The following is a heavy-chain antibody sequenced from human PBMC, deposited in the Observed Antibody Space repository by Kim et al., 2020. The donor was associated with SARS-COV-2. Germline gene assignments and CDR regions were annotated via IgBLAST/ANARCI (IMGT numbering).Heavy chain of an antibody. J-gene: IGHJ4*02. D-gene: IGHD1-26*01. V-gene: IGHV3-30*01. CDR3: ARVLVGATGDY. Sequence: KYYADSVKGRFTISRDNSKNTLYLQMNSLRAEDTAVYYCARVLVGATGDYWGQGTLVTVSS. CDR2: K.